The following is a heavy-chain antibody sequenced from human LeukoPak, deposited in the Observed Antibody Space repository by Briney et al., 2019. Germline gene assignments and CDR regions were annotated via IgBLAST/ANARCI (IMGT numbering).Heavy chain of an antibody. V-gene: IGHV3-7*01. CDR3: ARDLSERIAVSGY. CDR1: GFTFSSYW. J-gene: IGHJ4*02. CDR2: IKQDGSEK. Sequence: QPGGSLRLSCAASGFTFSSYWMSWVRQAPGKGLEWVANIKQDGSEKYYVDSVKGRFTISRDNAKNSLYLQMNSLRAEDTAVYYCARDLSERIAVSGYWGQGTLVTVSS. D-gene: IGHD6-19*01.